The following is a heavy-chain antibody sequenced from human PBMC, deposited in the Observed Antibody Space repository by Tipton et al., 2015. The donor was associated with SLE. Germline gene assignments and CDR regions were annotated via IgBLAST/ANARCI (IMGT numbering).Heavy chain of an antibody. CDR1: GFTVSSNY. CDR2: IYSGGST. J-gene: IGHJ4*02. Sequence: GSLRLSCAASGFTVSSNYMSWVRQAPGKGLEWVSVIYSGGSTYYADSVKGRFTISRDNSKNTLYLQMNSLRAEDTAVYYCARDLMLWSGYDYWGQGTLVTVSS. D-gene: IGHD3-3*01. V-gene: IGHV3-53*01. CDR3: ARDLMLWSGYDY.